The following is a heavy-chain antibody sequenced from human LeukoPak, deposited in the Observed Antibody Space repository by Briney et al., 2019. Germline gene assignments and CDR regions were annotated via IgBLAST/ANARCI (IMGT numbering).Heavy chain of an antibody. V-gene: IGHV1-2*02. CDR1: GYTFTGYY. D-gene: IGHD3-22*01. CDR3: ARGPQDITMIIVSLLLH. CDR2: INPNSGGT. Sequence: GASVKLSCKASGYTFTGYYMHCVRQAPGQGLEWMGWINPNSGGTNYAQKFQGRVTMTRDTSISTAYMELSRLRSDDTAVYYCARGPQDITMIIVSLLLHWGQGTLVTVSS. J-gene: IGHJ1*01.